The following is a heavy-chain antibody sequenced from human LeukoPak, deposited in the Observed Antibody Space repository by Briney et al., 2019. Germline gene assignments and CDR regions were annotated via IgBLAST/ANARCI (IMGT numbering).Heavy chain of an antibody. CDR3: ARVATVTTGNWFDP. D-gene: IGHD4-17*01. V-gene: IGHV3-11*05. Sequence: PRGSLRLSCAASGFTFSDYYMSWIRQAPGKGLEWVSYISSSSSNTNYADSVKGRFTISRENAKNSLYLQMNSLRAEDTAVYYCARVATVTTGNWFDPWGQGTLVTVSS. CDR2: ISSSSSNT. J-gene: IGHJ5*02. CDR1: GFTFSDYY.